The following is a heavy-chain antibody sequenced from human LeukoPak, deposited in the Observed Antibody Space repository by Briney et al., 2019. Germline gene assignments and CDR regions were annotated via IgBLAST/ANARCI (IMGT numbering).Heavy chain of an antibody. V-gene: IGHV3-23*01. CDR2: ISGSGGST. Sequence: GGSLRLSCAASGFTFSSYAMSWVRQAPGKGLEWVSAISGSGGSTYYADSVKGRFTISRDNSKNTLYLQMNSLRAEDTAVYYCAKDSRYSSSWTLEDYWGQGTLVTVSS. CDR1: GFTFSSYA. J-gene: IGHJ4*02. D-gene: IGHD6-13*01. CDR3: AKDSRYSSSWTLEDY.